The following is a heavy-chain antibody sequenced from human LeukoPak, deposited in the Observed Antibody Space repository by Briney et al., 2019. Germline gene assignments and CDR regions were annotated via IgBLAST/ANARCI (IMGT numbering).Heavy chain of an antibody. CDR2: INHSGST. CDR1: GGSFSGYY. CDR3: ARGRLGPPSRITMVRGYLDY. V-gene: IGHV4-34*01. J-gene: IGHJ4*02. Sequence: ASETLSLTCAVYGGSFSGYYWSWIRQPPGKGLEWIGEINHSGSTNYNPSLKSRVTISVDTSKNQFSLKLSSVTAADTAVYYCARGRLGPPSRITMVRGYLDYWGQGTLVTVSS. D-gene: IGHD3-10*01.